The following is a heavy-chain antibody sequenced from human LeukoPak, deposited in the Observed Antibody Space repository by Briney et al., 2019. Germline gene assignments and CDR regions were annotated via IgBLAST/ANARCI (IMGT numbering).Heavy chain of an antibody. J-gene: IGHJ4*02. CDR2: ISYDGSNK. CDR3: AKFTDYYGSGSRNPIDY. Sequence: GGSLRLSCAASGFTFSSYGMHWVRQAPGKGLEWVAVISYDGSNKYYADSVKGRFTISRDNSKNTLYLQMNSLRAEDTAVYYCAKFTDYYGSGSRNPIDYWGQGTLVTVSS. V-gene: IGHV3-30*18. CDR1: GFTFSSYG. D-gene: IGHD3-10*01.